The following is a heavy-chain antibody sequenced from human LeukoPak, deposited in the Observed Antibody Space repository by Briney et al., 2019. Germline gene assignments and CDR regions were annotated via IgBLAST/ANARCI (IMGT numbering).Heavy chain of an antibody. J-gene: IGHJ5*02. D-gene: IGHD3-10*01. CDR3: ARGPASGSDFAWFDP. CDR2: INHSGST. CDR1: GGSLSNYY. V-gene: IGHV4-34*01. Sequence: SETLSLTCAVYGGSLSNYYWSWIRQPPGKGLEWIGEINHSGSTKFNPSLKSRGTVLVDMSKSQFSLELRSVTAADTAVYSCARGPASGSDFAWFDPWGQGTLVTVSS.